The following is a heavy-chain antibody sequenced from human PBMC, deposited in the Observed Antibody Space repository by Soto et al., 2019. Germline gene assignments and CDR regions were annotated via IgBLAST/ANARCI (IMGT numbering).Heavy chain of an antibody. D-gene: IGHD2-2*01. J-gene: IGHJ4*02. CDR3: ARSGSGYCSSTRCYVSHYFDY. CDR1: GFTFSRYA. Sequence: GGSLRLSCAASGFTFSRYAMHWVRQAPGKGLEWVAVISYDGSNKYYADSVKGRFTISRDNSKNTLYLQMNSLRAEDTAVYYCARSGSGYCSSTRCYVSHYFDYWGQGTLVTVSS. CDR2: ISYDGSNK. V-gene: IGHV3-30-3*01.